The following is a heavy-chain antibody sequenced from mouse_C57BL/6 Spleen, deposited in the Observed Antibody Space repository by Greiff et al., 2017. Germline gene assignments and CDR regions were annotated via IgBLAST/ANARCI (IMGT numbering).Heavy chain of an antibody. J-gene: IGHJ2*01. CDR2: IDPSDSYT. CDR1: GYTFTSYW. Sequence: QVQLQQPGAELVMPGASVKLSCKASGYTFTSYWMHWVKQRPGQGPEWIGEIDPSDSYTNYNQKFKGKSTLTVDKSSSTAYMQLSSLTSEDSAVYYCARSRSTMIRSLFDYWGQGTTLTVSS. D-gene: IGHD2-4*01. V-gene: IGHV1-69*01. CDR3: ARSRSTMIRSLFDY.